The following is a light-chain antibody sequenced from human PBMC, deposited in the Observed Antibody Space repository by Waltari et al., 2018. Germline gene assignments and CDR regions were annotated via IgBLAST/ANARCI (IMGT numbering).Light chain of an antibody. J-gene: IGLJ3*02. Sequence: QSALTQPAAVSGSPGQSVTISCIGASSDIGRYDIVSWYQQRPGNAPKLVISDVSKRPSGVSDRFSGSKSGDTASLTISGLQFEDEADYYCCSYAGNYVWVFGGGTRLTVL. CDR3: CSYAGNYVWV. CDR1: SSDIGRYDI. V-gene: IGLV2-23*02. CDR2: DVS.